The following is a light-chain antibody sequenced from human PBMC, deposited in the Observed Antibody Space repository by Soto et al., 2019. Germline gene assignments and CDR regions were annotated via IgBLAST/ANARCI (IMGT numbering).Light chain of an antibody. CDR1: QSISTY. CDR3: QQYYSYSRT. J-gene: IGKJ1*01. CDR2: KAS. V-gene: IGKV1-5*03. Sequence: DIQMTQSPSTLSASVGDRVTITCRASQSISTYLAWYQQKAGKAPNLLIYKASSLQSGVPLRFSGSGSGTEFALTISSLQPDDFATYYCQQYYSYSRTFGQGTKVDI.